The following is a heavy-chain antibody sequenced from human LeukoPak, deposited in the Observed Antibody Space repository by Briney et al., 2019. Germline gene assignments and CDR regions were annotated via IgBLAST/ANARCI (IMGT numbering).Heavy chain of an antibody. CDR1: GFTFISYG. Sequence: GGSLRLSCAASGFTFISYGMHWVRQAPGKGLEWVAVISYDGSNKYYADSVKGRFTISRDNSKNTLYLQMNRLRAEDTAVYYCATYYYDSSAFKDWGQGTLVAVSS. V-gene: IGHV3-30*03. CDR3: ATYYYDSSAFKD. J-gene: IGHJ4*02. CDR2: ISYDGSNK. D-gene: IGHD3-22*01.